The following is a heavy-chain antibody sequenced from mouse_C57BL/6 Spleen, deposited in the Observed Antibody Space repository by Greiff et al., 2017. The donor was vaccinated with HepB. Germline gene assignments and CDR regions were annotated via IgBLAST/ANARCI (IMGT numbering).Heavy chain of an antibody. CDR1: GYTFTDYE. CDR2: IDPETGGT. CDR3: TNYDYDVGFAY. D-gene: IGHD2-4*01. Sequence: VQLQQSGAELVRPGASVTLSCKASGYTFTDYEMHWVKATPVHGLEWIGAIDPETGGTAYSQKLKGKALLTADNSSSTGYMELRSLTSGVAAGYYCTNYDYDVGFAYWGQGTLVTVSA. J-gene: IGHJ3*01. V-gene: IGHV1-15*01.